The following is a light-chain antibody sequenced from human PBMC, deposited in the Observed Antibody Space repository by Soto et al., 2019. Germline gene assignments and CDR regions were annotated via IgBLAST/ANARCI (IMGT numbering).Light chain of an antibody. Sequence: NFMLTQPHSLSESPGKTVTISCTRSSGSIASNYVQWYQQRPGSAPTTVIYEDNQRPSGVPDRFSGSIDSSSNSASLTISGLKTEEEADYYCQSYDSSNLVFGGVTKVTVL. V-gene: IGLV6-57*04. CDR3: QSYDSSNLV. J-gene: IGLJ2*01. CDR1: SGSIASNY. CDR2: EDN.